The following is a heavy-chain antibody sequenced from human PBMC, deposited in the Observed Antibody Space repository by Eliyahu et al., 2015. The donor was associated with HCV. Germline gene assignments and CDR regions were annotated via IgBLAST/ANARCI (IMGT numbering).Heavy chain of an antibody. CDR2: VYPGDSDT. Sequence: EVQLVQSGAEVKKPGESLKISCKGSGYNFNSYWIAWVRQMPGKGLEWMGIVYPGDSDTRYSPSFEGQVTISADKSINTAFLQWSSLKGSDTAVYFCARRKTMIQGSDYWGQGTLVTVSS. J-gene: IGHJ4*02. V-gene: IGHV5-51*01. D-gene: IGHD3-10*01. CDR3: ARRKTMIQGSDY. CDR1: GYNFNSYW.